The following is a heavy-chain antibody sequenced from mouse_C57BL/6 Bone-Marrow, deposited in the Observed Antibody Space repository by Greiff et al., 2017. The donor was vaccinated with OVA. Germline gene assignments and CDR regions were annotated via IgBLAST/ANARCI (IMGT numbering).Heavy chain of an antibody. CDR1: GYTFTSYW. D-gene: IGHD2-4*01. CDR2: IDPSDSYT. Sequence: QQSCKASGYTFTSYWMQWVKQRPGQGLEWIGEIDPSDSYTNYNQKFKGKATLTVDTSSSTAYMQLSSLTSEDSAVYYCARDGYDYDEGWYFDVWGTGTTVTVSS. J-gene: IGHJ1*03. V-gene: IGHV1-50*01. CDR3: ARDGYDYDEGWYFDV.